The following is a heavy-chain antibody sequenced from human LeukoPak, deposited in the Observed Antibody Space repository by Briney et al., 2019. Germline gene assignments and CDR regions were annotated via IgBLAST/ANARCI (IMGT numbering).Heavy chain of an antibody. Sequence: PGGSLRLSCAASGFTFSNYAMSWVRQAPGKGLEWVSSISSSADNTYHADSVKGRFTISRDNSKNTLYLQMNSLRAEDTALYYCARREKAAVAGPPFFDYWGQGTLVTVSS. CDR3: ARREKAAVAGPPFFDY. J-gene: IGHJ4*02. V-gene: IGHV3-23*01. D-gene: IGHD6-19*01. CDR1: GFTFSNYA. CDR2: ISSSADNT.